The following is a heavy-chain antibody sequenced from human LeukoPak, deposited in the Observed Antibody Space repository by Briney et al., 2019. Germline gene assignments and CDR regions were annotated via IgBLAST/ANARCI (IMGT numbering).Heavy chain of an antibody. CDR2: IWYDGSNK. V-gene: IGHV3-33*01. J-gene: IGHJ5*02. Sequence: PGGSLRLSCAASGFTFSSYGMHWIRQAPGKGLEWVAVIWYDGSNKYYADSVKGRFTISRDNSKNTLYLQMNSLRAGDTAVYYCARNMVRGVKAGNWFDPWGQGTLVTVSS. D-gene: IGHD3-10*01. CDR1: GFTFSSYG. CDR3: ARNMVRGVKAGNWFDP.